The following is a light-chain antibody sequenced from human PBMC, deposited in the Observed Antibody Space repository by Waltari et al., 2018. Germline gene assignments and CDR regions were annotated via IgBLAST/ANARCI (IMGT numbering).Light chain of an antibody. V-gene: IGLV1-44*01. CDR2: ANY. Sequence: QSVLTQPPLASGTPGQRVTISCSGNSSNIGINTVTWYQQLPGTAPQLLIYANYHRPSGVPDRFSASKSDTSASPAISGLQSEDEADYFCATWDDSLNGRVFGGGTKLAVL. CDR1: SSNIGINT. J-gene: IGLJ3*02. CDR3: ATWDDSLNGRV.